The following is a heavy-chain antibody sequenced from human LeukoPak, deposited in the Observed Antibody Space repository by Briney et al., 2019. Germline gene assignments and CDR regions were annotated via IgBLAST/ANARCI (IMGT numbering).Heavy chain of an antibody. CDR3: AKRGGFGNYYYYYMDV. Sequence: GGSLRLSCAASGFTFSSYAMSWVRQAPGKGLEWVSGISGIGVSTYYADSAKGRFTISRDNSKSTLYLQINSLRAEDTAVYYGAKRGGFGNYYYYYMDVWGKGTTVTVSS. CDR2: ISGIGVST. D-gene: IGHD3-16*01. J-gene: IGHJ6*03. V-gene: IGHV3-23*01. CDR1: GFTFSSYA.